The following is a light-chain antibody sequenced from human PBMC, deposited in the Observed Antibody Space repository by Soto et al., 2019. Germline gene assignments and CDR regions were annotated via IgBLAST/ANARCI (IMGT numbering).Light chain of an antibody. Sequence: QSVLTQSPSASASLGASVKLTCTLSSGHSSYAIAWHQQQPEKGPRYLMKLNSDGSHSKGDGIPDRFSGASSGAERYLTISSLQSDDEADYACQTWGTGIPWVFGGGTKLTVL. J-gene: IGLJ3*02. CDR3: QTWGTGIPWV. V-gene: IGLV4-69*01. CDR2: LNSDGSH. CDR1: SGHSSYA.